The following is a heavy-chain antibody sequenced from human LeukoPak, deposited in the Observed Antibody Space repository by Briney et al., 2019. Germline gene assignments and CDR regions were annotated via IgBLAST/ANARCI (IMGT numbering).Heavy chain of an antibody. CDR2: ISGSGGST. Sequence: GGSLRLSCAASGLTFSSYGMSWVRQAPGKGLEWVSAISGSGGSTYYADSVKGRFTISRDNSKNTLYLQMNSLRAEDTAVYYCAKCSGGSCYHFDYWGQGTLVTVCS. D-gene: IGHD2-15*01. J-gene: IGHJ4*02. CDR3: AKCSGGSCYHFDY. V-gene: IGHV3-23*01. CDR1: GLTFSSYG.